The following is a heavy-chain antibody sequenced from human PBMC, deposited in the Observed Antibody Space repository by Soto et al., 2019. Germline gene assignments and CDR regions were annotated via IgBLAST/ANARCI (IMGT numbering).Heavy chain of an antibody. D-gene: IGHD5-18*01. CDR1: GYTFTSYA. Sequence: GASVKVSCKASGYTFTSYAMHWVRQAPGQRLEWMGWINAGNGNTKYSQKFQGRVTITRDTSASTAYMELSSLGSEDTAVYYCARDDWIQLCDYWGQGTLVTVSS. V-gene: IGHV1-3*01. J-gene: IGHJ4*02. CDR2: INAGNGNT. CDR3: ARDDWIQLCDY.